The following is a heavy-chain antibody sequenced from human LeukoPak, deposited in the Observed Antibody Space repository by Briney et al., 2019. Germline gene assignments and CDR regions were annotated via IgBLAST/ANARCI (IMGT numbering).Heavy chain of an antibody. CDR3: ARTHYSNPLGYGMDV. D-gene: IGHD4-11*01. Sequence: ASVKVSCKASGYTFTGYYMHWVRQAPGQGLEWMGRINPNRGGTNYAQKFQGRVTMTRDTSISTAYMELSRLRSDDTAVYYCARTHYSNPLGYGMDVWGQGTTVTVSS. J-gene: IGHJ6*02. CDR2: INPNRGGT. CDR1: GYTFTGYY. V-gene: IGHV1-2*06.